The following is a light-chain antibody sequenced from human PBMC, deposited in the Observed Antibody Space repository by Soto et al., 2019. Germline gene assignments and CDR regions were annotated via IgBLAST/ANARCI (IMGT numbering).Light chain of an antibody. Sequence: EIVVTQSPGTLSLSPGERATLSCRASQSVSTSYLAWYQQKPGQAPRLLIYGASSRATGIHDRFSGSGSGTDFTLTISRREPEDFSVYYCQQYGSSPPYTFGQGTKLEIK. V-gene: IGKV3-20*01. J-gene: IGKJ2*01. CDR1: QSVSTSY. CDR2: GAS. CDR3: QQYGSSPPYT.